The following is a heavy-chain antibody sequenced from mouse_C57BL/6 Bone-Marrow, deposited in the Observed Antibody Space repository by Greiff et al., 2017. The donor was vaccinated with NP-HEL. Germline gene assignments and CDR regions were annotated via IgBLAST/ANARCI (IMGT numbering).Heavy chain of an antibody. V-gene: IGHV1-50*01. Sequence: QVQLQQPGAELVKPGASVKLSCKASGYTFTSYWMPWVKQRPGQGLEWIGEIDPSDRYTYYNQKFKGKATLTVDTSSSTAYMQLSSLTSEDAAVYYCANSNYWYFDVWGTGTTVTVSS. CDR1: GYTFTSYW. D-gene: IGHD2-5*01. CDR3: ANSNYWYFDV. CDR2: IDPSDRYT. J-gene: IGHJ1*03.